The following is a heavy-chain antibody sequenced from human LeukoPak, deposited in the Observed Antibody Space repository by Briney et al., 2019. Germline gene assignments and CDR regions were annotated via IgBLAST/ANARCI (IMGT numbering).Heavy chain of an antibody. Sequence: ASVKVSCKASGYTFTSYYMHWVRQAPGQGLEWMGIINPSGGSTTYAQKFQVRVTMTRDMSTSTVYMELSSLRSEDTAVYYCARSYYDSSGYYDWGQGTLVTVSS. V-gene: IGHV1-46*03. CDR3: ARSYYDSSGYYD. CDR1: GYTFTSYY. J-gene: IGHJ4*02. D-gene: IGHD3-22*01. CDR2: INPSGGST.